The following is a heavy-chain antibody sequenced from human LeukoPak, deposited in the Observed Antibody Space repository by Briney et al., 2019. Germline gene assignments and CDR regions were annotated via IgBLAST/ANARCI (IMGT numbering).Heavy chain of an antibody. D-gene: IGHD5/OR15-5a*01. Sequence: GGSLRLSCAASGFTFSSYSMNWVRQAPGKGLGWVSSISSSSSYIYYADSVKGRFTISRDNAKNSLYLQMNSLRAEDTAVYYCARDLRGELDYWGQGTLVTVSS. J-gene: IGHJ4*02. CDR3: ARDLRGELDY. V-gene: IGHV3-21*01. CDR2: ISSSSSYI. CDR1: GFTFSSYS.